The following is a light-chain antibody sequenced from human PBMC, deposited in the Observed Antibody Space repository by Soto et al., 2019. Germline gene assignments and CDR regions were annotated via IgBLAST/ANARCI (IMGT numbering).Light chain of an antibody. V-gene: IGKV3-15*01. CDR1: QSVDIS. CDR2: DIS. J-gene: IGKJ1*01. CDR3: QQYNNWPQT. Sequence: PGDRVTLSCRASQSVDISLAWYQQKRGQPPRLLIYDISTRATGVPARFSGSGSGTEFTLTISSLQSEDFAEYHCQQYNNWPQTFGQGTKVDIK.